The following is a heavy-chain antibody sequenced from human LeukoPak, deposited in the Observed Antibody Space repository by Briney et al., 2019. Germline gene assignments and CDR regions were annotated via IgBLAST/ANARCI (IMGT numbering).Heavy chain of an antibody. V-gene: IGHV3-15*01. CDR2: IKSKTDGGTT. J-gene: IGHJ4*02. CDR3: TTDPIIAVAGTGFDY. D-gene: IGHD6-19*01. CDR1: GFTFSNAW. Sequence: GGSLRLSCAATGFTFSNAWMSWVRQAPGKGLEWVGRIKSKTDGGTTDYAAPVKGRFTISRDDSKNTLYLQMNSLKTEDTAVYCCTTDPIIAVAGTGFDYWGQGTLVTVSS.